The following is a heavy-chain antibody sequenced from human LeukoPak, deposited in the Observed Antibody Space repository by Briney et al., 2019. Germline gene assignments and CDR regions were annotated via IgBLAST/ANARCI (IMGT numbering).Heavy chain of an antibody. D-gene: IGHD5-18*01. CDR2: INPNSGGT. V-gene: IGHV1-2*02. CDR3: ARAPTYVDTAMDDYYYGMDV. J-gene: IGHJ6*02. Sequence: ASVKVSCKASGYTFTGYYMHWVRQAPGQGLEWMGWINPNSGGTNYAQKFQGRVTMTRDTSISTAYMELSRLRSDDTAVYYCARAPTYVDTAMDDYYYGMDVWGQGTTVTVSS. CDR1: GYTFTGYY.